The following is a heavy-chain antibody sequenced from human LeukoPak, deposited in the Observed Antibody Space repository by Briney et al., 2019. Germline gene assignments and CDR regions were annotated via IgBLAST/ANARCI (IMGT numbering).Heavy chain of an antibody. CDR2: INHSGST. D-gene: IGHD6-19*01. J-gene: IGHJ4*02. CDR3: ARSDAVAGIDY. CDR1: GGSFSGYY. V-gene: IGHV4-34*01. Sequence: PSKTLSLTCAVYGGSFSGYYWSWIRQPPGKGLEWIGEINHSGSTNYNPSLKSRVTISVDTSKNQFSLKLSSVTAADTAVYYCARSDAVAGIDYWGQGTLVTVSS.